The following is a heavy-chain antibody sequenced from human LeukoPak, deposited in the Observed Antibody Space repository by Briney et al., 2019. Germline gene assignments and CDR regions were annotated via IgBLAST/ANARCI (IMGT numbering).Heavy chain of an antibody. V-gene: IGHV4-31*03. CDR3: ARDSLAVAPRGYFDY. CDR2: IYYSGST. D-gene: IGHD6-19*01. Sequence: SETLSLTCTVSGCSISSGGYYWSWIRPHPGKDLEWIGYIYYSGSTYYNPSLKSRATISVDTSKNQFSLKLSSVTAADTAVYYCARDSLAVAPRGYFDYWGQGTLVTVSS. J-gene: IGHJ4*02. CDR1: GCSISSGGYY.